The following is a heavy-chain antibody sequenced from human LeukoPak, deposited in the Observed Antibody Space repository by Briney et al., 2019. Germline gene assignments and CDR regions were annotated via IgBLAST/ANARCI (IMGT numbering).Heavy chain of an antibody. Sequence: ASVKVSRKASGYTFTSYYMHWVRQAPGQGLEWMGWINPNSGGTNYAQKFQGWVTMTRDTSISTAYMELSRLRSDDTAVYYCARLSETWDFDYWGQGTLVTVSS. D-gene: IGHD1-26*01. V-gene: IGHV1-2*04. CDR2: INPNSGGT. CDR3: ARLSETWDFDY. CDR1: GYTFTSYY. J-gene: IGHJ4*02.